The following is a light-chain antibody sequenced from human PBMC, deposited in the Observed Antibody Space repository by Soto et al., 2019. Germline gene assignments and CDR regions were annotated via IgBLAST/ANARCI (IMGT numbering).Light chain of an antibody. V-gene: IGKV3-20*01. J-gene: IGKJ1*01. Sequence: IVLTHSLGTLSLSPGERASLSCRASQSFSRRYLAWYQQKPGQAPRLLIYGASSRATGVPDRFRGSRSGTDFTLTISSLQPEDSATYYCHQYYNRPPWTFGQGTKVDI. CDR3: HQYYNRPPWT. CDR1: QSFSRRY. CDR2: GAS.